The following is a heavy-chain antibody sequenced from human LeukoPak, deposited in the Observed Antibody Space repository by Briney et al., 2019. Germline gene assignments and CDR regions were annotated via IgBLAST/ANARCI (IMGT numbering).Heavy chain of an antibody. J-gene: IGHJ4*02. V-gene: IGHV3-66*01. CDR2: IYSGGST. CDR1: GFTVSSNY. Sequence: PGGSLRLSCAASGFTVSSNYMSWVRQAPGKGLGWVSVIYSGGSTYYADSVKGRFTFSRDNSKNTLYLQMNSLRAEDTAVYYCARGSYDYVWGNYRYSSPGDYWGQGTLVTVSS. D-gene: IGHD3-16*02. CDR3: ARGSYDYVWGNYRYSSPGDY.